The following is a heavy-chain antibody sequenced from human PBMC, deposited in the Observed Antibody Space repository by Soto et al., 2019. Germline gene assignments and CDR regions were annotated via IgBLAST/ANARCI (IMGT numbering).Heavy chain of an antibody. D-gene: IGHD1-1*01. J-gene: IGHJ4*02. CDR3: ARGGYGDY. CDR1: GYAFTTYG. Sequence: QVHLVQSGAEVKKPGASVKVSCQGSGYAFTTYGITWVRQAPGQGLEWMGWISAHNGNTNYAQKLQGRVTVTRDTPTSTAYMELRSLRYDDTAVYYCARGGYGDYWGQGALVTVSS. CDR2: ISAHNGNT. V-gene: IGHV1-18*01.